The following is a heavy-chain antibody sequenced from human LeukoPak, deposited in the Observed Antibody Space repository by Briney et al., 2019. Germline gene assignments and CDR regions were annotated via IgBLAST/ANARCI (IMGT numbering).Heavy chain of an antibody. CDR1: GYTFTSYG. V-gene: IGHV1-18*01. CDR3: ARTLEPSVWFGEFLRVFDP. CDR2: ISAYNGNT. J-gene: IGHJ5*02. D-gene: IGHD3-10*01. Sequence: ASVKVSCKASGYTFTSYGISWVRQAPGQGLEWMGWISAYNGNTNYAQKLQGRVTVTTDTSTSTAYMELRSLRSDDTAVYYCARTLEPSVWFGEFLRVFDPWGQGTLVTVSS.